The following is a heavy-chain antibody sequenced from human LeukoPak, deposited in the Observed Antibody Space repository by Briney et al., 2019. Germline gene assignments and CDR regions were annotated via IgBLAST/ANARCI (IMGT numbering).Heavy chain of an antibody. Sequence: SSETLSLTCAVYGGSFSGYYWSWISQPPGKGLEWIGEINHSGSTNYNPSLKSRVTISVDTSKNQFSLKLSSVTAADTAVYHCARGYCSSTSCWNYFDYWGQGTLVTVSS. CDR2: INHSGST. CDR1: GGSFSGYY. V-gene: IGHV4-34*01. CDR3: ARGYCSSTSCWNYFDY. J-gene: IGHJ4*02. D-gene: IGHD2-2*01.